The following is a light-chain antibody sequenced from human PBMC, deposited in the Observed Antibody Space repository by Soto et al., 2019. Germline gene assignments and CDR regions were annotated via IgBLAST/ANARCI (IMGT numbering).Light chain of an antibody. CDR1: QSLLHITGETF. V-gene: IGKV2D-29*01. CDR2: EVS. J-gene: IGKJ5*01. Sequence: DVVMTQTPLSLSVAPGQPASISCKSSQSLLHITGETFLFWYLQKPGQPPQILIYEVSTRVSGVPDRLSGSGSGTDLKLEISRVETDDVGIYYCMQSTQLPPTFGQGTRLEIK. CDR3: MQSTQLPPT.